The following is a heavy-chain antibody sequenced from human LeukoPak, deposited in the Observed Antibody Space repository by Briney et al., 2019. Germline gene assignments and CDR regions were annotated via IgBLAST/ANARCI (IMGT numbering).Heavy chain of an antibody. D-gene: IGHD6-6*01. CDR2: ISAYNGNT. Sequence: ASVKVSCKSSGYTFTSYGIIWVRQAPGQGLEWMGWISAYNGNTNYAQKLQGRVTMTTDTSTSTAYMELRSLRSDDTAVYYCARGGWQLVSAYFDYWGQGTLVTVSS. V-gene: IGHV1-18*01. CDR3: ARGGWQLVSAYFDY. CDR1: GYTFTSYG. J-gene: IGHJ4*02.